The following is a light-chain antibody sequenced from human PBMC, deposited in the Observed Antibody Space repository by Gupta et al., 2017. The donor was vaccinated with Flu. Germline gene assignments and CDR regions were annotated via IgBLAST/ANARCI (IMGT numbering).Light chain of an antibody. CDR1: QSITKY. CDR2: GAT. CDR3: QQSHSMVHT. Sequence: PSSLSASVGDRVTISCRASQSITKYLNWYHQKPGKAPKLLIYGATNLQSGVPSRFSGSGSGTDFTLTISGLQPDDFATYFCQQSHSMVHTFGGGTKVEIK. V-gene: IGKV1-39*01. J-gene: IGKJ4*01.